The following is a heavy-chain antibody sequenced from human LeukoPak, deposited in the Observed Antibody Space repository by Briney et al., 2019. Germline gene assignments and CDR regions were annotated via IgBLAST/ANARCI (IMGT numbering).Heavy chain of an antibody. J-gene: IGHJ4*02. D-gene: IGHD3-16*01. CDR3: AKGYYDYVWGSYYFDY. Sequence: GRSLRLSCAASGFTFSSYAMSWVRQAPGKGLEWVSAISGSGGSTYYADSVKGRFTISRDNSRDTLYLQMYSLRAEDTAVYYCAKGYYDYVWGSYYFDYWGQGTLVTVSS. CDR1: GFTFSSYA. V-gene: IGHV3-23*01. CDR2: ISGSGGST.